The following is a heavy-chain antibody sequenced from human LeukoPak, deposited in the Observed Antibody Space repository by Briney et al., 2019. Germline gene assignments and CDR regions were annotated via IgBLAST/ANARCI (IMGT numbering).Heavy chain of an antibody. Sequence: GGSLRLSRAASGFTFSSYWMNWARQAPGKGLEWVASINHNGDVNYYVDSVKGRFTISRDNAKNSLYLQMSNLRAEDTAVYFCARGGGLDVWGQGATVTVSS. J-gene: IGHJ6*02. CDR2: INHNGDVN. CDR1: GFTFSSYW. D-gene: IGHD3-16*01. CDR3: ARGGGLDV. V-gene: IGHV3-7*03.